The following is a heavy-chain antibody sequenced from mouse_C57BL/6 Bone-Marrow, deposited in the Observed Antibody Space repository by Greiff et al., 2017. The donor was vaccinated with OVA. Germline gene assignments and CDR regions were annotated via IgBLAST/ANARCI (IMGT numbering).Heavy chain of an antibody. J-gene: IGHJ1*03. V-gene: IGHV5-4*03. CDR2: ISDGGSYT. Sequence: EVMLVESGGGLVKPGGSLKLSCAASGFTFSSYAMSWVRQTPEKRLEWVATISDGGSYTYYPDNVKGRFTISRDNAKNNLYLQMSHLKSEDTAMYYCARYGYEFDWYFDVWGTGTTVTVSS. CDR1: GFTFSSYA. CDR3: ARYGYEFDWYFDV. D-gene: IGHD2-2*01.